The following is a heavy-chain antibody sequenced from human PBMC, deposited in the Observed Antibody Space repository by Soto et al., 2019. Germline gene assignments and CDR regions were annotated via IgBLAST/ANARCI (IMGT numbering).Heavy chain of an antibody. D-gene: IGHD1-7*01. Sequence: SVKVSCKASGGTFSSYAISWVRQAPGQGLEWMGGIIPIFGTANYAQKFQGRVTITADESTSTAYMELSSLRSEDTAVYYCAREKNYPISPDYYYGMDVWGQGTTVALSS. J-gene: IGHJ6*02. CDR1: GGTFSSYA. CDR2: IIPIFGTA. CDR3: AREKNYPISPDYYYGMDV. V-gene: IGHV1-69*13.